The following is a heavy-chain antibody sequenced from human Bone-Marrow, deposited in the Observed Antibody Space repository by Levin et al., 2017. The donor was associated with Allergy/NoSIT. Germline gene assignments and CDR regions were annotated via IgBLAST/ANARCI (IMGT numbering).Heavy chain of an antibody. CDR3: ARSIGGAAAGDY. Sequence: SSETLSLTCTVSGTSITTYYWSWIRQPPGKGLEWIGYFYYSGSTNYNPSLKSRVTIVVDTSKNQFSLKLSSVSAADTAVYYCARSIGGAAAGDYWGPGTLVTVSS. J-gene: IGHJ4*02. CDR2: FYYSGST. V-gene: IGHV4-59*01. CDR1: GTSITTYY. D-gene: IGHD6-13*01.